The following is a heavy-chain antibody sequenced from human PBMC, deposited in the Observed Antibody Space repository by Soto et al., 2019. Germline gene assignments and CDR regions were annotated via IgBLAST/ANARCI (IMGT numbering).Heavy chain of an antibody. CDR2: ISWNSGSI. Sequence: EVPLVESGGGLVQPGRSLRLSCAASGFTFDDYAMHWVRQAPGKGLEWVSGISWNSGSIGYADSVKGRFTISRDNAKNSLYLQMNSLRAEDTALYYCAKGSPYGDYGDYYGMDVWGQGTTVTVSS. CDR3: AKGSPYGDYGDYYGMDV. D-gene: IGHD4-17*01. V-gene: IGHV3-9*01. J-gene: IGHJ6*02. CDR1: GFTFDDYA.